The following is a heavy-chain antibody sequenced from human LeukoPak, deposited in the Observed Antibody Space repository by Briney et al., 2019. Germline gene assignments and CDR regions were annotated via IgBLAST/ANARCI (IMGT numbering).Heavy chain of an antibody. CDR3: ARGPPYRCSSTSCYFDY. CDR2: INHSGST. D-gene: IGHD2-2*01. Sequence: SSETLSLTCAVYGGSFSGYYWSWIRQPPGKGLDCIGEINHSGSTNYNPSLKSRVTISVDTSKNQFSLKLSSVTAADTAVYYCARGPPYRCSSTSCYFDYWGQGTLVTVSS. V-gene: IGHV4-34*01. CDR1: GGSFSGYY. J-gene: IGHJ4*02.